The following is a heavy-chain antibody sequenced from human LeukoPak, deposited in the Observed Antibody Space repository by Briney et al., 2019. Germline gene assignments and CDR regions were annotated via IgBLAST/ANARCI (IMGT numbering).Heavy chain of an antibody. V-gene: IGHV4-34*01. J-gene: IGHJ5*02. Sequence: SETLSLTCAVYGGSFSGYYWSWIRQPPGKGLEWIGEINHSGGTNYNPSLKSRVTISVDTSKNQFSLKLSSVTAADTAVYYCARQAVGATGDWFDPWGQGTLVTVSS. D-gene: IGHD1-26*01. CDR2: INHSGGT. CDR3: ARQAVGATGDWFDP. CDR1: GGSFSGYY.